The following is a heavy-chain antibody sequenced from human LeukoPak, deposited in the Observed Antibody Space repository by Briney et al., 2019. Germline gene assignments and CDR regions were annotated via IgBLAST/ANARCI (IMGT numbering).Heavy chain of an antibody. CDR3: AGYFTILTGYYTGDAFDI. CDR1: GYTFTDYY. V-gene: IGHV1-2*02. D-gene: IGHD3-9*01. J-gene: IGHJ3*02. Sequence: ASVKVSCKASGYTFTDYYIHWVRQAPGQGLVWMGWINPKSGDTKYGQTFQGRVTMTMDTSITTAYMELSRLRSDDTALYYCAGYFTILTGYYTGDAFDIWGQRAIVSVSS. CDR2: INPKSGDT.